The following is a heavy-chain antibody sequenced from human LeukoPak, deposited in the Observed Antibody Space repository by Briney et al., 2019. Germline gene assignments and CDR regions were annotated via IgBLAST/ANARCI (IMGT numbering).Heavy chain of an antibody. J-gene: IGHJ3*02. V-gene: IGHV1-69*02. CDR1: GGTSSSYT. Sequence: SVKVSCKASGGTSSSYTISWVRQAPGQGLEWMGRIIPILGIANYAQKFQGRVTITADKSMSTAYMELSSLRSEDTAVYYCASIYDFWSGYLGHDAFDIWGQGTMVTVSS. D-gene: IGHD3-3*01. CDR3: ASIYDFWSGYLGHDAFDI. CDR2: IIPILGIA.